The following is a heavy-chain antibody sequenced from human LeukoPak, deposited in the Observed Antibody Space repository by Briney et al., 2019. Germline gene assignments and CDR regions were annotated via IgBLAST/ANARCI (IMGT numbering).Heavy chain of an antibody. CDR1: GFTFSSYW. J-gene: IGHJ4*02. Sequence: GGSLRLSCAASGFTFSSYWMNWVRQAPGRGLEWVANIKYDGREKYYVDSVKGRFTISRDNAKNSLYLQMNSLRVEDTAVYYCARDHSEPGVFFDLWGRRSLVTVSS. V-gene: IGHV3-7*05. D-gene: IGHD1-14*01. CDR3: ARDHSEPGVFFDL. CDR2: IKYDGREK.